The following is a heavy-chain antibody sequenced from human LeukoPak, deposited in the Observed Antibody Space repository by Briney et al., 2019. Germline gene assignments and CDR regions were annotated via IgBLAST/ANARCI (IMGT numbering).Heavy chain of an antibody. D-gene: IGHD2-15*01. V-gene: IGHV3-23*01. CDR2: ISGSADNA. CDR1: GFTFSSYA. Sequence: GGSLRLSCAASGFTFSSYAMSWVRQAPGKGLEWVAGISGSADNAYYADSVKGRFTLSRDNSKNTQCLQMNSLRAEDTALYYCAKGRGFCSGGSCYYYYYIDVWGKGTTVTVSS. CDR3: AKGRGFCSGGSCYYYYYIDV. J-gene: IGHJ6*03.